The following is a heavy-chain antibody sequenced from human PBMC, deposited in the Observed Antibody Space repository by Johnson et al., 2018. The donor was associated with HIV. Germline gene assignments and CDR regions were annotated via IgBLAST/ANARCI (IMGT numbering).Heavy chain of an antibody. D-gene: IGHD6-6*01. CDR1: EFTLSNAW. V-gene: IGHV3-15*01. Sequence: VQLVESGGGLVKPGGSLRLSCAASEFTLSNAWMSWVRQVPGKGLEWVGRSKRKSDGGTTEYAAPVKGRFSISRDDSKNTLYLQMNSLRAEDTAVYYCANSYSSSSGNNDYAFDIWGQGTMVTVSS. J-gene: IGHJ3*02. CDR2: SKRKSDGGTT. CDR3: ANSYSSSSGNNDYAFDI.